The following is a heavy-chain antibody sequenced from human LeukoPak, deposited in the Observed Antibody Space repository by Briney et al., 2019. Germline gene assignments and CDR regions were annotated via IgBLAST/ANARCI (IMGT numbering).Heavy chain of an antibody. V-gene: IGHV4-59*01. CDR2: IYYSGST. CDR1: GGSISSYY. D-gene: IGHD6-19*01. J-gene: IGHJ5*02. Sequence: SETLSLTCTVSGGSISSYYWSWIRQPPGKGLEWIGYIYYSGSTNYNPSLKSRVTISVDTSKNQFSLKLSSVTAADTAVYYCARGVRGGSGCFRFDPWGQGTLVTVSS. CDR3: ARGVRGGSGCFRFDP.